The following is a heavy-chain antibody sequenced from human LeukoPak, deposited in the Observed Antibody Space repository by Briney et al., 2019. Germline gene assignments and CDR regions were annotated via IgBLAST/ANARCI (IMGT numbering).Heavy chain of an antibody. CDR3: ARDPGADYGDYAFDY. CDR1: GFTFSSYA. D-gene: IGHD4-17*01. V-gene: IGHV3-30-3*01. J-gene: IGHJ4*02. CDR2: ISYDGSNK. Sequence: GGSLRLTCAASGFTFSSYAMHWVRQAPGKGLEWVAVISYDGSNKHYADSVKGRFTISRDNSKNTLYLQMNSLRAEDTAVYYCARDPGADYGDYAFDYWGQGTLVTVSS.